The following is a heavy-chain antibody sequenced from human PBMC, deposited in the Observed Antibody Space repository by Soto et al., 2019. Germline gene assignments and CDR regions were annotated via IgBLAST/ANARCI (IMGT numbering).Heavy chain of an antibody. Sequence: PGGSLRLSCAASGFTFISYSMNWVLQAPWKGLEWVSSISSSSSYIYYADSVKGRFTISRDNAKNSLYLQMNNLRAEDTAVYYCARDILTGYSRAYYYYGMDVSGQGTTVTVSS. CDR2: ISSSSSYI. J-gene: IGHJ6*02. CDR3: ARDILTGYSRAYYYYGMDV. D-gene: IGHD3-9*01. CDR1: GFTFISYS. V-gene: IGHV3-21*01.